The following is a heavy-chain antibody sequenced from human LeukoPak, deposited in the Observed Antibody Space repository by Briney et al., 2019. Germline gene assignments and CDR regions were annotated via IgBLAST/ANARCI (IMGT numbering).Heavy chain of an antibody. CDR2: ISGSGGST. J-gene: IGHJ4*02. V-gene: IGHV3-23*01. CDR1: GFTFSSYG. D-gene: IGHD3-10*01. Sequence: PGGSLRLSCAASGFTFSSYGMSWVRQAPGKGLEWVSAISGSGGSTYYADSVKGRFTISRDNSKNTLYLQMNSLRAEDTAVYYCAKVRGITMVRGIGGYFDYWGQGTLVTVSS. CDR3: AKVRGITMVRGIGGYFDY.